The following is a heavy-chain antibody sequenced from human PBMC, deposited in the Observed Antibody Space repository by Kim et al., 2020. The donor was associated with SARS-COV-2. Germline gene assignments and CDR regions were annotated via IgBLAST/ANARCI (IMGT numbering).Heavy chain of an antibody. Sequence: GGSLRLSCAASGFTFSSYWMTWVRQAPGKGLEWVANIKQDGNQKYYVDSVKGRFTISRDNAKNSLYLQMNSLRAEDTAVYYCAKVGDVYNSGKDAFDIWGQGTMVTVSS. CDR3: AKVGDVYNSGKDAFDI. D-gene: IGHD6-19*01. V-gene: IGHV3-7*01. CDR2: IKQDGNQK. CDR1: GFTFSSYW. J-gene: IGHJ3*02.